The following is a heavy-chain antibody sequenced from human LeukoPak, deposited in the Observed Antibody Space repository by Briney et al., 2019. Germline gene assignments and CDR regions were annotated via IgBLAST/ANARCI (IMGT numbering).Heavy chain of an antibody. Sequence: SETLSLTCTVSGDSINSSTSYWGWVRQPPGRGLEWIATIFYSGSTYYNPSLKSRVTISLDTSKTQFSLKLKSVTAADTVVYYCARVFQFSHFDCWGQGTLVTVSS. V-gene: IGHV4-39*07. CDR3: ARVFQFSHFDC. D-gene: IGHD5-24*01. J-gene: IGHJ4*02. CDR1: GDSINSSTSY. CDR2: IFYSGST.